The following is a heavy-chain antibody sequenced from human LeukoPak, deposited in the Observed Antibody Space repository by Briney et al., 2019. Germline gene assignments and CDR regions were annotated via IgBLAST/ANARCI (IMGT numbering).Heavy chain of an antibody. CDR3: AKQWLVPGHFDY. V-gene: IGHV3-23*01. CDR2: ISGSGGST. Sequence: PGGSLRLSCAASGFTFSTYAMSWVRQAPGKGLEWVSGISGSGGSTYYADSVKGRFTISRDNSKNTLYLQMNSLRAEDTAVYYCAKQWLVPGHFDYWGQGTLVTVSS. D-gene: IGHD6-19*01. J-gene: IGHJ4*02. CDR1: GFTFSTYA.